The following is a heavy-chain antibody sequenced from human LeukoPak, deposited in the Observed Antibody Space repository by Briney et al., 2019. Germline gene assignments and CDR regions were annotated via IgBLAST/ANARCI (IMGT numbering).Heavy chain of an antibody. V-gene: IGHV1-2*02. D-gene: IGHD5-12*01. CDR2: INPNTGDT. CDR3: ARRALFGDSGYDYNWFDP. CDR1: GYTFTDYY. J-gene: IGHJ5*02. Sequence: ASVKVSCKASGYTFTDYYMHWVRQAPGQGLEWMGWINPNTGDTTYAQKFQGRVTMTRDTSISRAYMELSRLRSDDTAAYYCARRALFGDSGYDYNWFDPWGQGTLVTVSS.